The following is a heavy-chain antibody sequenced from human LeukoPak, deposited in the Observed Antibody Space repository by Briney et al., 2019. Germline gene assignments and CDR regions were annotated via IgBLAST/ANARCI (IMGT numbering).Heavy chain of an antibody. CDR2: INHSGIT. J-gene: IGHJ3*02. V-gene: IGHV4-34*01. CDR3: ARARSGYSYGLRAFDI. CDR1: GGPFSGYY. Sequence: PSEPVSLTCAVYGGPFSGYYWSWLRQPPGKGLEWIGEINHSGITNYNPSLKSRVTISVDTSKNQFSLKLSSVTAADTAVYYCARARSGYSYGLRAFDIWGQGTMCTVSS. D-gene: IGHD5-18*01.